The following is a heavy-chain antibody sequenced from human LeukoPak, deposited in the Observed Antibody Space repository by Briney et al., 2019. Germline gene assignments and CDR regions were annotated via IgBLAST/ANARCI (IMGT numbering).Heavy chain of an antibody. CDR2: IYPGDSDI. D-gene: IGHD3-10*01. V-gene: IGHV5-51*01. CDR3: AKQRPYYSGAGSYRAFDF. CDR1: GYIFTTYW. J-gene: IGHJ3*01. Sequence: GESLKISCKGSGYIFTTYWIAWVRQLPGKGLEWMGIIYPGDSDIRYSPSFQGQVTISVDKSISTAYLQWSSLKASDTAMYYCAKQRPYYSGAGSYRAFDFWGQGTMVTVSS.